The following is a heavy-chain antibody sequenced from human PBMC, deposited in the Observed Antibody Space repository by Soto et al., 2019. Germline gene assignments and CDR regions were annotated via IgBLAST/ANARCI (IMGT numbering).Heavy chain of an antibody. V-gene: IGHV4-59*12. CDR2: IYYSGST. Sequence: SETLSLTCTVSGGSISSYYWSWIRQPPGKGLEWIGYIYYSGSTNYNPSLKSRVTISVDTSKNQFSLSLTSVTAADTARYFCVGYTASHNWFDPWGQGTLVTVSS. D-gene: IGHD5-12*01. CDR3: VGYTASHNWFDP. CDR1: GGSISSYY. J-gene: IGHJ5*02.